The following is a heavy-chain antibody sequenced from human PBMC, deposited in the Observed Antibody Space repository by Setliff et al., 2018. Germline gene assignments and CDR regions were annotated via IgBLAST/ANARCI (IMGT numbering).Heavy chain of an antibody. D-gene: IGHD1-1*01. J-gene: IGHJ3*02. CDR3: AREEVERAYAFDI. CDR1: GYTFTSYA. CDR2: INPSGGST. Sequence: ASVKVSCKASGYTFTSYAINWVRQATGQGLEWMGIINPSGGSTSYAQKFQGRVTMTRDTSTSTVYMELSNLRSEDTAVYYGAREEVERAYAFDIWEQGTMVTVSS. V-gene: IGHV1-46*01.